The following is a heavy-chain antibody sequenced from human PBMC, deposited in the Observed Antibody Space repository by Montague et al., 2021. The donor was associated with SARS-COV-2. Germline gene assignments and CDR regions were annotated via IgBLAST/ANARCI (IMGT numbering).Heavy chain of an antibody. V-gene: IGHV3-9*01. J-gene: IGHJ4*02. Sequence: SLRLSCAASGLTFDDYAMHWVRQAPGKGLEWVSGISWNSGSIGYXDSVKGRFTISRDNAKNSLYLQMNSPRAEDTALYYCAKDRSSGWRPQYYFDYWGQGTLVTVSS. CDR1: GLTFDDYA. D-gene: IGHD6-19*01. CDR2: ISWNSGSI. CDR3: AKDRSSGWRPQYYFDY.